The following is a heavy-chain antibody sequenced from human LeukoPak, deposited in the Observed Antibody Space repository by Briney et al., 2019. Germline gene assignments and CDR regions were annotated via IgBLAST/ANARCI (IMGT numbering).Heavy chain of an antibody. CDR2: INPNSGGT. Sequence: GASVKVSCKASGYTFTGYYMHWVRQAPGQGLEWMGWINPNSGGTNYAQKFQGRVTMTRDTSISTAYMELSRLRSDGTAVYYCARDLRRGGYKNDYWGQGTLVTVSS. V-gene: IGHV1-2*02. CDR1: GYTFTGYY. CDR3: ARDLRRGGYKNDY. D-gene: IGHD5-24*01. J-gene: IGHJ4*02.